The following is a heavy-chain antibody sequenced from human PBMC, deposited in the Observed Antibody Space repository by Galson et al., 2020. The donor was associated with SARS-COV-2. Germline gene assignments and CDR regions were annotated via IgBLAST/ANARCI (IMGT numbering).Heavy chain of an antibody. CDR2: ISFDGSHD. V-gene: IGHV3-33*05. J-gene: IGHJ5*02. Sequence: GGSLRLSCAASRFVFSTFGMHWVRQAPGKGLEWVTFISFDGSHDYYADSVKGRFTVSRDNSKNTLYLQMNNLRAEDTAIYYCARDRFCSTTTCYNWFDVWGQGTLVTVSS. CDR1: RFVFSTFG. D-gene: IGHD2-2*02. CDR3: ARDRFCSTTTCYNWFDV.